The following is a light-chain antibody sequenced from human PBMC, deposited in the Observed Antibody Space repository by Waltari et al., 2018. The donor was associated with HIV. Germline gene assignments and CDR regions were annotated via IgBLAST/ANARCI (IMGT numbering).Light chain of an antibody. Sequence: QSALTQPRSVSGSPGQSVTMSCSGTSSDVGGYNYVSWYQQHPGKAPKLMIYDVNKRPSGVPDRFSGSLTISGLQAEDEADYYCCSYAGSYSYVVLGGGTKLTVL. CDR2: DVN. CDR1: SSDVGGYNY. J-gene: IGLJ2*01. CDR3: CSYAGSYSYVV. V-gene: IGLV2-11*01.